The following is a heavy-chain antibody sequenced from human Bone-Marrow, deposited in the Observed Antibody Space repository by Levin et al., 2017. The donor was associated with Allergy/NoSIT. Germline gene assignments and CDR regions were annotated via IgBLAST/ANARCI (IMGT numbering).Heavy chain of an antibody. Sequence: PGGSLKISCAGSGFSLGGYSMHWVRQSPGKGLEWLSYISSSSGTIYLADSVKGRFTISRDNAKNSLFLQMNSLRDDDTAIYYCARDRVLGYSHGYYYFHGMDVWGHGTTVTVSS. CDR2: ISSSSGTI. V-gene: IGHV3-48*02. CDR3: ARDRVLGYSHGYYYFHGMDV. CDR1: GFSLGGYS. J-gene: IGHJ6*02. D-gene: IGHD5-18*01.